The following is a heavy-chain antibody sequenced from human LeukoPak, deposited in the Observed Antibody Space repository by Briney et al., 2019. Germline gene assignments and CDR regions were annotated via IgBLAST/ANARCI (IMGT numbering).Heavy chain of an antibody. CDR2: ISSSSSTI. J-gene: IGHJ5*02. CDR1: GFTFSSYS. D-gene: IGHD3-22*01. Sequence: GGSLRLSCAASGFTFSSYSVNWVRQAPGKGLEWVSYISSSSSTIYYADSVKGRFTISRDNAKNSLYLQMNSLRAEDTAVYYCARDPRGYYDSSGWFDPWGQGTLVTVSS. V-gene: IGHV3-48*01. CDR3: ARDPRGYYDSSGWFDP.